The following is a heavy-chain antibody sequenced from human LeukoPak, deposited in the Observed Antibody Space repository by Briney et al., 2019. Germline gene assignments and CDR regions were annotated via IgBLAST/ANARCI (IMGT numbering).Heavy chain of an antibody. V-gene: IGHV3-23*01. D-gene: IGHD4-17*01. CDR1: GFAFSAYG. J-gene: IGHJ4*02. Sequence: QSGGSLRLSCAASGFAFSAYGMHWVRQAPGKGLEWVSAISGSGGSTYYADSVKGRFTISRDNSKNTLYLQMNSLRAEDTAVYYCAKDTYGDYQEGHWGQGTLVTVSS. CDR3: AKDTYGDYQEGH. CDR2: ISGSGGST.